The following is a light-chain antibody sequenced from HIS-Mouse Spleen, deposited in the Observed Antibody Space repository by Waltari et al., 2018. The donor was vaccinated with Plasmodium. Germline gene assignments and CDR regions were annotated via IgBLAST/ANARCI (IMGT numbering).Light chain of an antibody. J-gene: IGKJ1*01. CDR1: QSISSY. Sequence: DIQMTQSPSSLSASVGDRVTITCRASQSISSYLNWYQQKPRKAPKLLIYAASSLQSGVPSRFSGSGSGTDFTFTISSLQPEDFATYNCQHSYSTWTFGQGTKVEIK. V-gene: IGKV1-39*01. CDR2: AAS. CDR3: QHSYSTWT.